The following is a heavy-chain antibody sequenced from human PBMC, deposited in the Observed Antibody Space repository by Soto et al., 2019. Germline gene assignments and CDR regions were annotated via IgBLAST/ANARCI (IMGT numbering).Heavy chain of an antibody. CDR1: GFTFSSYA. J-gene: IGHJ5*02. CDR3: AKGYSSGWYPPYWFDP. V-gene: IGHV3-23*01. CDR2: ISGSGGST. D-gene: IGHD6-19*01. Sequence: QAGGSLRLSCAASGFTFSSYAMSWVRQAPGKGLEWVSAISGSGGSTYYADSVKGRFTISRDNSKNTLYLQMNSLRAEDTAVYYCAKGYSSGWYPPYWFDPWGQGTLVTVSS.